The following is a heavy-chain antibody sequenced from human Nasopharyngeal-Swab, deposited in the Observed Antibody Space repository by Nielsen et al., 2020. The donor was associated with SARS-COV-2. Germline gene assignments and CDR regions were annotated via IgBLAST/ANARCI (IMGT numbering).Heavy chain of an antibody. CDR1: GFIFSSYA. D-gene: IGHD5-18*01. J-gene: IGHJ3*01. Sequence: GESLKISCAASGFIFSSYAMSWVRQAPGKGLEWVSGIRHNGGTFYADSVKGRFTISRDNSKNTLYLQMNGLRAEDTAVYYCAKGLQLYSYAPDGFDVWGRGTMVTVSS. CDR2: IRHNGGT. V-gene: IGHV3-23*01. CDR3: AKGLQLYSYAPDGFDV.